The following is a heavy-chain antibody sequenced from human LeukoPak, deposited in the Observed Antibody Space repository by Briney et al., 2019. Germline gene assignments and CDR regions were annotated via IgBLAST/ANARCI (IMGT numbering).Heavy chain of an antibody. CDR1: GGTFSSYA. CDR3: ARDPHSSGWYSYFDY. Sequence: ASVKVSCKASGGTFSSYAISWVRQAPGQGLEWMGGIIPIFGTANYAQKFQGRVTITADESTSTAYMELSSLRSEDTAVYYCARDPHSSGWYSYFDYWGQGTLVTVSS. V-gene: IGHV1-69*13. CDR2: IIPIFGTA. J-gene: IGHJ4*02. D-gene: IGHD6-19*01.